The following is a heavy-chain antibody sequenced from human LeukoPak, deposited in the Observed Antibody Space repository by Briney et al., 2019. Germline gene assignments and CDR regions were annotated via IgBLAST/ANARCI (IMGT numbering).Heavy chain of an antibody. Sequence: GASVKVSCKASGYTFTSYAMHWARQAPGQRLEWMGWINAGNGNTKYSQKFQGRVTITRDTSASTAYMELSSLRSEDTAVYYCARGVGYGDYVGVFDYWGQGTLVTVSS. J-gene: IGHJ4*02. CDR3: ARGVGYGDYVGVFDY. V-gene: IGHV1-3*01. D-gene: IGHD4-17*01. CDR2: INAGNGNT. CDR1: GYTFTSYA.